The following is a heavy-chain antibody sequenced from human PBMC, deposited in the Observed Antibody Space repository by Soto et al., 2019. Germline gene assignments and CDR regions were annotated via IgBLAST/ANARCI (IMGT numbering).Heavy chain of an antibody. V-gene: IGHV4-30-4*01. CDR1: GGSISSSDFH. CDR3: ARVSDSSAYYSDY. D-gene: IGHD3-22*01. J-gene: IGHJ4*02. CDR2: GYYSGST. Sequence: QVQLQESGPGLVKPSQTLSLTCTVSGGSISSSDFHWSWIRQPPGKGLEWIGYGYYSGSTSYNPAPKSRVTISLDTSNNRFSLRLMSVTAAAPAVYYCARVSDSSAYYSDYWGQGTLVTVSS.